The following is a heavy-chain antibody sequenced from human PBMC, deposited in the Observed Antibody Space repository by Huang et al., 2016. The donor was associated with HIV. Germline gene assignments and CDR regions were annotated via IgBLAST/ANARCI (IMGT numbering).Heavy chain of an antibody. J-gene: IGHJ4*02. CDR1: GGSFSGYY. CDR3: AKGSILTSDS. Sequence: QVQLQQWGAGLLKPSETLSLKCAVYGGSFSGYYWTWIRQPPGKGLEWLGEISHNGTTNYKPSLGRRIFLSVDTAKNQFSLQLTSVTAADTAIYYCAKGSILTSDSWGQGTLVTVSS. D-gene: IGHD3-3*01. CDR2: ISHNGTT. V-gene: IGHV4-34*01.